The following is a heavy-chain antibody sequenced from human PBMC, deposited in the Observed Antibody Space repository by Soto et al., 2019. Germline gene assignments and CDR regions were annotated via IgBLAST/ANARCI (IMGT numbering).Heavy chain of an antibody. D-gene: IGHD6-13*01. J-gene: IGHJ6*02. V-gene: IGHV5-51*01. CDR3: ARHHGSPGSYFGLDV. Sequence: GESLKISCTGSGYSFTSYWINWVRQMPGKGLEWMGIIYPGDSDTRYSPSFQGKVTISADKSIGTAYLQWRSLKASDTAVYYCARHHGSPGSYFGLDVWGQGTTVTVS. CDR1: GYSFTSYW. CDR2: IYPGDSDT.